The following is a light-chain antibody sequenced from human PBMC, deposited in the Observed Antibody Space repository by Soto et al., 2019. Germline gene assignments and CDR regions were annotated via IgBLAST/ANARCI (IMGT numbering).Light chain of an antibody. J-gene: IGKJ3*01. V-gene: IGKV3-15*01. Sequence: ELVMTKSPATLSVSPGERATLSCRASQSVSSNLAWYQQKPGQAPRLLIYRASTRATGIPARFSGSGSGTEFTLTISSLQSEDFAVYYCQQYNNWPFTFGPGTKVDIK. CDR1: QSVSSN. CDR2: RAS. CDR3: QQYNNWPFT.